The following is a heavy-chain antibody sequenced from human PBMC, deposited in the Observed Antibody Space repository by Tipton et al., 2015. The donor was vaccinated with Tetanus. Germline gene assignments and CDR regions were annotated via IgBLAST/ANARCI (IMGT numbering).Heavy chain of an antibody. CDR3: AKGGLGGWYGKNFDY. Sequence: SLRLSCAASGFTFSSYAMSWVRQAPGKGLEWVSAISGSGGSTYYADSVKGRFTISRDNSKNTLYLQMNSLRAEDTAVYYCAKGGLGGWYGKNFDYWGQGTLVTVSS. D-gene: IGHD6-19*01. J-gene: IGHJ4*02. CDR1: GFTFSSYA. V-gene: IGHV3-23*01. CDR2: ISGSGGST.